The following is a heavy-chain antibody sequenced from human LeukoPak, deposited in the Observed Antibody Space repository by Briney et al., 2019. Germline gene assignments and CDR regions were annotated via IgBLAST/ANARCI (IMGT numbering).Heavy chain of an antibody. CDR2: INPNSGGT. J-gene: IGHJ3*02. CDR3: ARVISGYVLSFAI. CDR1: GYTFTGYY. D-gene: IGHD5-12*01. Sequence: GASVKVSCKASGYTFTGYYMHWVRQAPGQGLEWMGWINPNSGGTNYAQKFQGRVTMTRDTSISTAYMELSRLRSDDTAVYYCARVISGYVLSFAIWGQGTMVTVSS. V-gene: IGHV1-2*02.